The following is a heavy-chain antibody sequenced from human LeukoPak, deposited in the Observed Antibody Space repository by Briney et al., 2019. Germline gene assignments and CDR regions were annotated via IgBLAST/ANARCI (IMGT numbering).Heavy chain of an antibody. CDR3: ARGGNVGLSY. J-gene: IGHJ4*02. Sequence: SETLSLTCAVYGGXFSGYYCSWIRQPPGKGLEWIGEINHSGSTNYNPSLKSRVTISVDTSKNQFSLKLSSVTAADTAVYYCARGGNVGLSYWGQGTLVTVSS. CDR1: GGXFSGYY. D-gene: IGHD1-26*01. CDR2: INHSGST. V-gene: IGHV4-34*01.